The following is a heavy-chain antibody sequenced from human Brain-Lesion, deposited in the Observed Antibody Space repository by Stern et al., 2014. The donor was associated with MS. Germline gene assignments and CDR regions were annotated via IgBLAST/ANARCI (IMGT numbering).Heavy chain of an antibody. CDR3: ARGRSRVHPPLDP. D-gene: IGHD2-2*01. CDR2: MHYGGSP. CDR1: GYSITSAAFS. J-gene: IGHJ5*02. V-gene: IGHV4-30-2*01. Sequence: QLPLQESGSGLVKPSQTLSLTCSVSGYSITSAAFSWTWIWLAPGKGLVLIGDMHYGGSPLYNPSPRRRVNISVDQSKNQFPLMLNSVTAADTAVYYCARGRSRVHPPLDPWGQGTLVTVSS.